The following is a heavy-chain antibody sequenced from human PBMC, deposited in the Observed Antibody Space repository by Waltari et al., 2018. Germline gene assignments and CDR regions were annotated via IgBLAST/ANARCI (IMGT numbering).Heavy chain of an antibody. J-gene: IGHJ5*02. CDR1: GGSIRHYL. Sequence: QVHLQESGPGLVKPSETLSLTCTVSGGSIRHYLWSWIRQSPGKRLEWIGHVAESGTTNYNPSLKRRVTISVDTSKNQFSLRLRSVTAADTAEYFCVRSGSFRIFEVPYWGWFAPWGQGTLVTVST. D-gene: IGHD3-10*01. CDR2: VAESGTT. CDR3: VRSGSFRIFEVPYWGWFAP. V-gene: IGHV4-59*01.